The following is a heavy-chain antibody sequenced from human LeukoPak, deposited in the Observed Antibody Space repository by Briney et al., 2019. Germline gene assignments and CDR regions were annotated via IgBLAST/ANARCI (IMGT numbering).Heavy chain of an antibody. CDR3: ARGRIRYYLSYFDY. D-gene: IGHD3-22*01. CDR2: IYTSGST. V-gene: IGHV4-61*02. Sequence: SETLSLTCTVSGGSISSGSYYWSWIRQPAGKGLEWIGRIYTSGSTNYNPSLKSRVTISVDTSKNQFSLKLSSVTAADTAVYYCARGRIRYYLSYFDYWGQGTLVTVSS. CDR1: GGSISSGSYY. J-gene: IGHJ4*02.